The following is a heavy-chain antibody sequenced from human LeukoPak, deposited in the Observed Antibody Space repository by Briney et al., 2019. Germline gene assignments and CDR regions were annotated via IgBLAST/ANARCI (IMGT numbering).Heavy chain of an antibody. CDR1: GFTFSSYA. CDR3: AKNTITFGGVIGSFDY. CDR2: ISGSGGST. Sequence: GGSLRLSCAASGFTFSSYAMSWVRQAPGKGLEWVSAISGSGGSTYYADSVKGRFTISRDNSKNTLYLQMSSLRAEDTAVYYCAKNTITFGGVIGSFDYWGQGTLVTVSS. V-gene: IGHV3-23*01. J-gene: IGHJ4*02. D-gene: IGHD3-16*02.